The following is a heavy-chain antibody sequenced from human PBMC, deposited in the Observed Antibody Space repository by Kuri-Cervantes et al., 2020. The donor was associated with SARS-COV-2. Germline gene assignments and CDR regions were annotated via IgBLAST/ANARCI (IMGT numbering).Heavy chain of an antibody. V-gene: IGHV4-34*01. J-gene: IGHJ5*02. CDR2: INHSGST. Sequence: SETLSLTCAVYGGSFSGYSWSWIRQPPGKGLEWIGEINHSGSTNYNPSRKSRVTISVDTSKNQFSLKLSSVTAADTAVYYCASGSGIAAWSATYNWFDPWGQGTLVTVSS. CDR3: ASGSGIAAWSATYNWFDP. CDR1: GGSFSGYS. D-gene: IGHD6-13*01.